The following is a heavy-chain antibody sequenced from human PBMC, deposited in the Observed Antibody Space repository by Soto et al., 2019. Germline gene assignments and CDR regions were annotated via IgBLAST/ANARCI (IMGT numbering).Heavy chain of an antibody. D-gene: IGHD3-16*02. Sequence: WASVKVSCKASGYTFTSYYMHWVRQAPGQGLEWMGIINPSGGSTSYAQKFQGRVTMTRDTSTSTVYMELSSLRSEDTAVYYCASDEWKIVGPEEYYYYGMDVWGQGTTVTVSS. V-gene: IGHV1-46*01. CDR1: GYTFTSYY. J-gene: IGHJ6*02. CDR2: INPSGGST. CDR3: ASDEWKIVGPEEYYYYGMDV.